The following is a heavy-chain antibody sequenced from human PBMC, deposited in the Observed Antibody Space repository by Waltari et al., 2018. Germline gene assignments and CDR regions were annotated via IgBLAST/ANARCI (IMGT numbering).Heavy chain of an antibody. J-gene: IGHJ3*02. D-gene: IGHD3-22*01. CDR1: GGSISSGGYY. CDR2: NYYSGST. CDR3: ASEGGRGYRALDI. Sequence: QVQLQESGPGLVKPSQTLSLTCTVSGGSISSGGYYWSWIRQHPGKGLEWIGYNYYSGSTYSDPAHKRRVTITDDTSKNQFPLKLSSVTAADTAVYYCASEGGRGYRALDIWGQGTMVTVSS. V-gene: IGHV4-31*03.